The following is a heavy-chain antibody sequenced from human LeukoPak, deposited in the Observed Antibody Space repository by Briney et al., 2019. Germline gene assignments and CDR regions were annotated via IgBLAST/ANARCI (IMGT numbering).Heavy chain of an antibody. CDR1: GFTFSNAW. CDR2: IKSKTDGGTT. Sequence: PGGSLRLSCAASGFTFSNAWMSWVRQAPGKGLEWVVRIKSKTDGGTTDDASAVKGRFTISRDDSNGTLYLQMNSLKPEDTAVYYCTTDSYREEYYDSRGYHYWRQGPLVTVFS. CDR3: TTDSYREEYYDSRGYHY. V-gene: IGHV3-15*01. D-gene: IGHD3-22*01. J-gene: IGHJ4*02.